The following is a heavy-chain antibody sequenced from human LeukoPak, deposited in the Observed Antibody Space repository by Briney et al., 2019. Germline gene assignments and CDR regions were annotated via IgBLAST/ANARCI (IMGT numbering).Heavy chain of an antibody. CDR2: IYYSGST. Sequence: PSETLSLTCTVSGGSISSSSYYWGWIRQPPGKGLEWIGSIYYSGSTYYNPSLKSRVTISVDTSKNQFSQKLSSVTAADTAVYYCARVPRGDSSIDYWGQGTLVTVSS. D-gene: IGHD6-13*01. CDR3: ARVPRGDSSIDY. V-gene: IGHV4-39*01. J-gene: IGHJ4*02. CDR1: GGSISSSSYY.